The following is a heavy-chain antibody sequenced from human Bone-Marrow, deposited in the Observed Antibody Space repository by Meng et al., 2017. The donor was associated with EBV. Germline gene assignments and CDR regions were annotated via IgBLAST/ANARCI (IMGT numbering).Heavy chain of an antibody. CDR2: IIPIFGTA. CDR3: ARDAPCGGDCYSYY. D-gene: IGHD2-21*02. Sequence: QVALGQAGDKVKKPGSAVKVSCKASGGTFSSYAISWVRQAPGQGLEWMGGIIPIFGTANYAQKFQGRVTITADESTSTAYMELSSLRSEDTAVYYCARDAPCGGDCYSYYWGQGTLVTVFS. V-gene: IGHV1-69*01. J-gene: IGHJ4*02. CDR1: GGTFSSYA.